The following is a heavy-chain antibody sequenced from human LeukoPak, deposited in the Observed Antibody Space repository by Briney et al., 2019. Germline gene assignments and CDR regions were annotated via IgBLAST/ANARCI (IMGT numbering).Heavy chain of an antibody. CDR2: INPSGGST. CDR1: GYTFTSYY. J-gene: IGHJ4*02. Sequence: ASVKVSCKASGYTFTSYYMHWVRQAPGQGLEWMGIINPSGGSTSYAQKFQGRVTMTRDMSTSTVYMELSSLRSEDTAVYYCLRDAQRPRLTPDYWGQGTLVTVSS. V-gene: IGHV1-46*01. D-gene: IGHD6-25*01. CDR3: LRDAQRPRLTPDY.